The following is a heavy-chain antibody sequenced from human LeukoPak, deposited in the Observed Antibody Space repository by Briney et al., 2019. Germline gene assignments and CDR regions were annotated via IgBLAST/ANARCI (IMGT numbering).Heavy chain of an antibody. V-gene: IGHV3-15*01. J-gene: IGHJ3*02. Sequence: PGGSLRLSCAASGFTFSDYYMSWIRQAPGKVLEWVGRIKRTADGGPTDYAAPVKGRFTISRDDSKNTLYLQMNSLKIEDTALYYCTTNQALDIWGQGTKVTVSS. CDR1: GFTFSDYY. CDR2: IKRTADGGPT. CDR3: TTNQALDI.